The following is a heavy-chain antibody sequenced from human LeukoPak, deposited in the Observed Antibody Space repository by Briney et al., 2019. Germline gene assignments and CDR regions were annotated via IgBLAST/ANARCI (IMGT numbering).Heavy chain of an antibody. V-gene: IGHV1-46*01. D-gene: IGHD3-22*01. J-gene: IGHJ2*01. CDR2: IIPSSGNT. CDR3: ARDRRYYDSSGYYFHWYFDL. Sequence: ASLKVSCTASGFTFTTYHIHWVRHAPGQGLEWMGMIIPSSGNTYIPQNFLGRVTLSGDTSTSAVYMDLSSLRSDDTALYYCARDRRYYDSSGYYFHWYFDLWGRGTLVTVSS. CDR1: GFTFTTYH.